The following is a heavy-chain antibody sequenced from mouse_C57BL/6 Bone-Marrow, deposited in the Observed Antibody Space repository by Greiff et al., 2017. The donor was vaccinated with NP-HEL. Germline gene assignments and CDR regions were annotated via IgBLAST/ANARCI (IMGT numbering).Heavy chain of an antibody. J-gene: IGHJ4*01. CDR2: IHYDGSST. CDR3: AREGGLRRRTYAMDY. V-gene: IGHV5-16*01. Sequence: EVKLVESEGGLVQPGSSMKLSCTASGFTFSDYYMAWVRQVPEKGLEWVANIHYDGSSTYYLDSLKSRFIISRDNAKNILYLQMSSLKSEDTATYYCAREGGLRRRTYAMDYWGQGTSVTVSS. CDR1: GFTFSDYY. D-gene: IGHD2-4*01.